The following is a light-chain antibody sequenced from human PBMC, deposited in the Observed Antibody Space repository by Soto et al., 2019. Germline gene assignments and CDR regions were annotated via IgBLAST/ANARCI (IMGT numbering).Light chain of an antibody. CDR2: EVS. V-gene: IGLV2-8*01. CDR1: SSDVGGFNS. Sequence: QSALTQPPSASGSPGQSVTISCTGTSSDVGGFNSVSWYQQHPGKAPKLMIYEVSKRPSGVPDRFSGSKSGNTASQTVSGLRAEDEADYYCSSYAGSNNLVFGGGTQLTVL. CDR3: SSYAGSNNLV. J-gene: IGLJ2*01.